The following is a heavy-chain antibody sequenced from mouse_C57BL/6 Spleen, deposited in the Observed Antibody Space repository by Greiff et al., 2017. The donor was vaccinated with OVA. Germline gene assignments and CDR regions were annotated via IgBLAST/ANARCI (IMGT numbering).Heavy chain of an antibody. Sequence: VQLQQSGAELAKPGASVKLSCKASGYTFTSYWMHWVKQRPGQGLEWIGYINPSSGSTKYNQKFKDKATLTADKSSSTADMQLSSLTYEDSAFYYCARGGSSTMVTTAGYFDVWGTGTTVTVSS. D-gene: IGHD2-2*01. CDR2: INPSSGST. CDR1: GYTFTSYW. J-gene: IGHJ1*03. V-gene: IGHV1-7*01. CDR3: ARGGSSTMVTTAGYFDV.